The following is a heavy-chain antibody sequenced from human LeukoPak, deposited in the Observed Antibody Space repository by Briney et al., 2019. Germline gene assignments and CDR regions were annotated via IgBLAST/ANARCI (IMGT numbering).Heavy chain of an antibody. J-gene: IGHJ4*02. CDR1: GFTVSSTY. CDR2: ISNAGST. CDR3: ARDRPGGYYGFDY. Sequence: PGGSLRLXCAASGFTVSSTYMSWVRQAPGKGLEWVSIISNAGSTYYADSVKGRFTISRDNSKSTVFLQINSLRAEDTAVYYCARDRPGGYYGFDYWGQGTLVTVSS. V-gene: IGHV3-53*01. D-gene: IGHD3-22*01.